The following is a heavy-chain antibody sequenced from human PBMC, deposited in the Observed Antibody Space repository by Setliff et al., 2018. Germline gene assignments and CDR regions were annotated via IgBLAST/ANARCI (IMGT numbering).Heavy chain of an antibody. CDR3: AREGVDTRSSTDYRYYMDV. V-gene: IGHV1-69*05. Sequence: SVKVSCKASGGTFSSYGISWVRQAPGQGLEWMGGTIPIFGSTNYAQKFQDRVTIITDESTSTAYMELRSLRTEDTAMYYCAREGVDTRSSTDYRYYMDVWGKGTTVTVSS. CDR2: TIPIFGST. J-gene: IGHJ6*03. CDR1: GGTFSSYG. D-gene: IGHD5-18*01.